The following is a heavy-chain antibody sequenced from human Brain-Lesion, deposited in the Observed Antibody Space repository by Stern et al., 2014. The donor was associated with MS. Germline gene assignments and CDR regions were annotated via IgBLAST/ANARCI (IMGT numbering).Heavy chain of an antibody. CDR3: ARTYSSGWYGGHAFDI. J-gene: IGHJ3*02. V-gene: IGHV5-51*01. D-gene: IGHD6-19*01. Sequence: EDQLVESGAEVKKPGESLKISCKGSGYRFDNYWIGWVRQKPGNGLEWMGIIYTADSDTRYSPSLQAQITISADKSISTVYLQWSSLKASDTAMYYCARTYSSGWYGGHAFDIWGQGTMVTVSS. CDR2: IYTADSDT. CDR1: GYRFDNYW.